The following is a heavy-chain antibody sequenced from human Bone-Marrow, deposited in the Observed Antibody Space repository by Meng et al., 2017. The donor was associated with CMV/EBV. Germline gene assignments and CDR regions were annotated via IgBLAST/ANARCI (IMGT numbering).Heavy chain of an antibody. J-gene: IGHJ4*02. Sequence: SETLSLTCTVSGGSISSYYWSWIRQPPGKGLEWIGYIYYSGSINYNPSLKSRVTISVDTSKNQFSLKLSSVTAADTAVYYCARETRWNYVDYWGQGTLVTVSS. CDR3: ARETRWNYVDY. CDR1: GGSISSYY. V-gene: IGHV4-59*01. CDR2: IYYSGSI. D-gene: IGHD3-3*01.